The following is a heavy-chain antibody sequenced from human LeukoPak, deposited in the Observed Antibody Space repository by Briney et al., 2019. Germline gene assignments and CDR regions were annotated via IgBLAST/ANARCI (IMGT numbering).Heavy chain of an antibody. D-gene: IGHD4-17*01. CDR3: ANYVGNYYYYGMDV. Sequence: SVKVSCKASGGTFSSYAISWVRQAPGQGLEWMGGIIPIFGTANYAQKFQGRVTITADESTSTAYMELSSLRSEDTAVYYCANYVGNYYYYGMDVWGQGTTVTVSS. J-gene: IGHJ6*02. V-gene: IGHV1-69*13. CDR2: IIPIFGTA. CDR1: GGTFSSYA.